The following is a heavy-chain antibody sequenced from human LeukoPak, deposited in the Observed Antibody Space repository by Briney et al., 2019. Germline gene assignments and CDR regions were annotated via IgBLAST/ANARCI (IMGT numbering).Heavy chain of an antibody. D-gene: IGHD3-16*02. V-gene: IGHV4-30-4*01. J-gene: IGHJ4*02. Sequence: SQTLSLTCTVSGGSISSGDYYWGWIRQPRGRGLEWIEYIYYSGSTYYNPSLKGRVTISVDTSKNQFSLKLSSVTAADTAVYYCARDAEIWGSYRLPLWGQGTLVTVSS. CDR2: IYYSGST. CDR1: GGSISSGDYY. CDR3: ARDAEIWGSYRLPL.